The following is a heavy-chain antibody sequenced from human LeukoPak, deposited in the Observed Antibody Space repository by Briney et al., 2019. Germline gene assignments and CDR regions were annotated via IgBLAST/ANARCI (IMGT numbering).Heavy chain of an antibody. CDR3: ARARNHYDSSGYSVYYFDY. Sequence: PSETLSLTCTVSGGSISSGDYYWSWIRQPPGKGLEWIGYIYYSGSTYYNPSLKSRVTISVDRSKNQFSLKLSSVTAADMAVYYCARARNHYDSSGYSVYYFDYWGQGTLVTVSS. D-gene: IGHD3-22*01. CDR2: IYYSGST. CDR1: GGSISSGDYY. V-gene: IGHV4-30-4*01. J-gene: IGHJ4*02.